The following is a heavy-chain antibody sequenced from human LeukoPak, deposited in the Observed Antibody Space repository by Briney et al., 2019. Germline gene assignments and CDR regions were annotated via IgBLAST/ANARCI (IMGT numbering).Heavy chain of an antibody. J-gene: IGHJ4*02. Sequence: PSETLSLACTVSGGSISSSSYYWGWIRQPPGKGLEWIGSIYYSGSTYYNPSLKSRVTISVDTSKNQSSLKLSSVTAADTAVYYCARVDSYAVDYWGQGTLVTVSS. CDR1: GGSISSSSYY. V-gene: IGHV4-39*07. CDR3: ARVDSYAVDY. CDR2: IYYSGST. D-gene: IGHD5-18*01.